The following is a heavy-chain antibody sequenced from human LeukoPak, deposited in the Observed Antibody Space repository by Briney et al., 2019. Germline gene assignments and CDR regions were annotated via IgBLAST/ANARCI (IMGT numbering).Heavy chain of an antibody. CDR1: GGTFSSYT. Sequence: SVKVSCKACGGTFSSYTIAWVRQAPGQGLEWLGGIIPLFGSANYAQKFQGRVTITADESTSTAYMELSSLRSEDTAVYYCARDGDYYDSSGYYSVQHWGQGTLVTVSS. CDR3: ARDGDYYDSSGYYSVQH. CDR2: IIPLFGSA. J-gene: IGHJ1*01. V-gene: IGHV1-69*13. D-gene: IGHD3-22*01.